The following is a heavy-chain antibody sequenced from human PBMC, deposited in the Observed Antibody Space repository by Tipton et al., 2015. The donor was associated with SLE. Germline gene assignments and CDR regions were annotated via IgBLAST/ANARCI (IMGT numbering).Heavy chain of an antibody. CDR1: GFTFSRYS. J-gene: IGHJ3*02. Sequence: SLRLSCAASGFTFSRYSMNWVRQAPGKGLEWVSYISSSTSTIHYADSVKGRFTISRDNAKNSLYLQMNSLRAEDTAVYYCASIPLVHDALDIWGQGTMVTVSS. V-gene: IGHV3-48*01. CDR3: ASIPLVHDALDI. CDR2: ISSSTSTI.